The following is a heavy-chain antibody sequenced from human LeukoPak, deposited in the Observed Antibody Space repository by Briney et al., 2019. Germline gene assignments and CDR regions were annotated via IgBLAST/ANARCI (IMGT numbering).Heavy chain of an antibody. J-gene: IGHJ3*02. CDR2: INPNSGGT. D-gene: IGHD6-19*01. CDR3: ARERGTLAVAGDAVDI. V-gene: IGHV1-2*02. Sequence: ASVKVSCKATGYTFTGYYMHWVRQAPGEGLEWMGWINPNSGGTKYAQKFQGRVTMTRDTSINTAYMEVRRLTSDDTAVYYCARERGTLAVAGDAVDIWGQGTMVTVSS. CDR1: GYTFTGYY.